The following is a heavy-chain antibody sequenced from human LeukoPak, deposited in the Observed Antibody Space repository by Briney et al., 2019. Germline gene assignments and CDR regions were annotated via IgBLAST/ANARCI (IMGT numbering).Heavy chain of an antibody. J-gene: IGHJ4*02. CDR2: IGPNGGAP. D-gene: IGHD3-16*01. Sequence: ASVKVSCKASGYTFTSYYIHWVRQAPGQGLEWMGIIGPNGGAPSYAQQFQGRVTMTRDTSTSSVYMELTSLNSEDTAVYYCAREYDDTDYWGQGTLVTVSS. CDR3: AREYDDTDY. V-gene: IGHV1-46*01. CDR1: GYTFTSYY.